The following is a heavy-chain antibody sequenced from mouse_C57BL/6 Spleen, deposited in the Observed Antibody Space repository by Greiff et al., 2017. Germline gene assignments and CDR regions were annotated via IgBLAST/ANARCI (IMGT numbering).Heavy chain of an antibody. J-gene: IGHJ4*01. CDR3: ARRGGSFVYAMDY. Sequence: QVQLQQPGAELVKPGASVKLSCKASGYTFTSYWMHWVKQRPGQGLEWIGMIHPNSGSTNYNEKFKSKATLTVDKSSSTAYMQLSSLTSEDAAVYYCARRGGSFVYAMDYWGQGTSVTVSS. CDR1: GYTFTSYW. CDR2: IHPNSGST. V-gene: IGHV1-64*01.